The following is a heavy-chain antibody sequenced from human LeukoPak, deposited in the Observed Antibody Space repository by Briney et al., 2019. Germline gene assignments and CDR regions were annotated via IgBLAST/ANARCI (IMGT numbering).Heavy chain of an antibody. J-gene: IGHJ3*02. Sequence: PGGSLRLSCAAAGFTFDEYDISWVRQAPGKGLEWVSGINWNGGSTGYADSVKGRFTISRDNARNSLYLQMNSLRAEDTALYYCARIAMAGIGDGFDIWGQGTMVTVSS. CDR1: GFTFDEYD. V-gene: IGHV3-20*04. D-gene: IGHD6-19*01. CDR3: ARIAMAGIGDGFDI. CDR2: INWNGGST.